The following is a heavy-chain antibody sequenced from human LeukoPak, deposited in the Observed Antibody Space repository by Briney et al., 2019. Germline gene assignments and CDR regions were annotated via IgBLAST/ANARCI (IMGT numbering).Heavy chain of an antibody. V-gene: IGHV4-34*01. CDR3: ARRSGWYSSSWSTNWFDP. Sequence: SETLSLTCTVSGGSISRYYWSWSRQPPGKGLEWIGEINHSGSTNYNPSLKSRVTISVDTSKNQFSLKLSSVTAADTAVYYCARRSGWYSSSWSTNWFDPWGQGTLVTVSS. CDR2: INHSGST. J-gene: IGHJ5*02. CDR1: GGSISRYY. D-gene: IGHD6-13*01.